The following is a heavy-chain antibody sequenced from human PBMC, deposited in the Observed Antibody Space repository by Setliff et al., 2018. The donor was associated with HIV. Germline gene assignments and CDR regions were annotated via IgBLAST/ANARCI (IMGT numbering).Heavy chain of an antibody. CDR3: ARGARLLAGYSDRWDYYYMGV. V-gene: IGHV4-39*07. Sequence: PSETLSLTCTVSGGSIGIRSYFWGWIRQPPGKGLEWIGEINHSGSTHYNPSLKSRFTISVDTSKNQFSLKVNSVTAADTAVYYCARGARLLAGYSDRWDYYYMGVWGKGTTVTVSS. CDR1: GGSIGIRSYF. D-gene: IGHD6-13*01. J-gene: IGHJ6*03. CDR2: INHSGST.